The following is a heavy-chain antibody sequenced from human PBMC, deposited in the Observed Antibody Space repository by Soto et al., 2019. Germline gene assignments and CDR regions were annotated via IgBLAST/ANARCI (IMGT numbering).Heavy chain of an antibody. J-gene: IGHJ4*02. CDR3: AAEIDSSGAFDY. CDR2: IVVGSGNT. V-gene: IGHV1-58*02. CDR1: GFTFTSYP. D-gene: IGHD6-19*01. Sequence: SVKVSCKASGFTFTSYPMQWVRLARGQRLEWIGWIVVGSGNTNYAQKFQERVTITRDMSTSTAYMELSSLRSEDTAVYYCAAEIDSSGAFDYWGQGTLVTVSS.